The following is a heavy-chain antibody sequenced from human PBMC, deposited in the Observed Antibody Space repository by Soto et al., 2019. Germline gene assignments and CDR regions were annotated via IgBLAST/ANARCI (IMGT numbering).Heavy chain of an antibody. CDR2: IIPVLGTT. D-gene: IGHD2-21*02. V-gene: IGHV1-69*08. Sequence: QVQLVQSGAEVKKPVSSVKVSCRASGDTFSSYTVNWVRQAPGRGLEWLGRIIPVLGTTDYAQKFKGRVTITADKSTNIVYMELSSLRSEDRAVYYCARRRYCGYDCYHKHYYGMDVWGQGTTVTVAS. J-gene: IGHJ6*02. CDR1: GDTFSSYT. CDR3: ARRRYCGYDCYHKHYYGMDV.